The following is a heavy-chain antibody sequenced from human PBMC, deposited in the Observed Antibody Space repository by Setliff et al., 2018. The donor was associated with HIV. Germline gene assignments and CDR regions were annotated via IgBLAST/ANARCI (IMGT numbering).Heavy chain of an antibody. Sequence: SETLSLTCNVSGGPITNFYWSWIRQPPGKGLEWIGYIYNPGSTNFNPSLQSRVSMSVDVSTNQFSLRLTSVTAADTAVYYCARLRLAVMMSLDYFDLWGQGTLVTVSS. J-gene: IGHJ4*02. V-gene: IGHV4-4*09. D-gene: IGHD3-16*01. CDR1: GGPITNFY. CDR3: ARLRLAVMMSLDYFDL. CDR2: IYNPGST.